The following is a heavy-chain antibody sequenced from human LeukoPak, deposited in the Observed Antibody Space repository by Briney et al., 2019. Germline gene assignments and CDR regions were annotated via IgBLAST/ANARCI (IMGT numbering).Heavy chain of an antibody. D-gene: IGHD1-26*01. J-gene: IGHJ4*02. CDR2: IIPIFGTA. V-gene: IGHV1-69*05. CDR3: ARDLGAGHVDY. Sequence: ASVKVSCKASGGTFSSYAISWVRQAPGQGLEWMGGIIPIFGTANYAQRFQGRVTITTDESTSTAYMELSSLRSEDTAVYYCARDLGAGHVDYWGQGTLVTVSS. CDR1: GGTFSSYA.